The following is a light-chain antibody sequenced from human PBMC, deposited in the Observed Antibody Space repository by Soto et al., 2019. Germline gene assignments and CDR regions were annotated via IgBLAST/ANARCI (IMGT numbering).Light chain of an antibody. CDR2: GAA. CDR3: QQYGSSGT. J-gene: IGKJ1*01. V-gene: IGKV3-20*01. Sequence: PGETATLTCSASQSVSSTFLAWYQQKPGQAPRLLIYGAANRATGIPDRFSGSGSGTDFTLTISRLEPEDFAVYYCQQYGSSGTFGQGTKVDIK. CDR1: QSVSSTF.